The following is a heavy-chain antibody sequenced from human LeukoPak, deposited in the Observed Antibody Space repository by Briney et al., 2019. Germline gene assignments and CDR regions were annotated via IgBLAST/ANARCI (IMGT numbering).Heavy chain of an antibody. CDR1: GYIFTNYY. CDR2: IYPGGSDT. CDR3: ARAASGTARFDF. D-gene: IGHD6-13*01. Sequence: GESLKLFCKVSGYIFTNYYIGWVRQMPGEGLQWMGVIYPGGSDTRYSPSFQGQVTISADKSISTAYLQWSSLKASDTAIYYCARAASGTARFDFWGQGTLVTVSS. J-gene: IGHJ4*02. V-gene: IGHV5-51*01.